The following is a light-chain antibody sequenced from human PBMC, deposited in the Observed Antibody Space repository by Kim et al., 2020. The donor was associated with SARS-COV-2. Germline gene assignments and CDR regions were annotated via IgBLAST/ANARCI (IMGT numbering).Light chain of an antibody. CDR3: SSFTSSSDLVL. CDR2: DVS. CDR1: SSAVSSCNN. Sequence: TITIFSVLTSSAVSSCNNVSWYQQHPGKAPKLILYDVSNRPSGFSTRFSGSKSGNTASLSISGLQAEDEADYYCSSFTSSSDLVLFGGGTKLTVL. J-gene: IGLJ3*02. V-gene: IGLV2-14*03.